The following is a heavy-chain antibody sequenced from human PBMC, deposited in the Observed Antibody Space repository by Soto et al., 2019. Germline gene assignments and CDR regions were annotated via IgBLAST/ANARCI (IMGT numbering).Heavy chain of an antibody. J-gene: IGHJ3*02. V-gene: IGHV3-30-3*01. CDR1: GFTFSSYA. D-gene: IGHD3-22*01. CDR2: ISYDGSNK. Sequence: QVQLVESGGGVVQPGRSLRLSCAASGFTFSSYAMHWVRRAPGKGLEWVAVISYDGSNKYYADSVKGRFTISRDNSKNTLYLQMNSLRAEDTAVYYCARDHPAGYYDSSGFDAFDIWGQGTMVTVSS. CDR3: ARDHPAGYYDSSGFDAFDI.